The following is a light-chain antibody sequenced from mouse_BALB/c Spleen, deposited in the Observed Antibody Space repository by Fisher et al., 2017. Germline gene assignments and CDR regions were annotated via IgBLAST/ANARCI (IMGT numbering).Light chain of an antibody. CDR2: STS. CDR1: SSVSSSY. J-gene: IGKJ5*01. CDR3: QQWSSNPLT. Sequence: TQSTAIMSASLGERVTMTCTASSSVSSSYLHWYQQKPGSSPKLWIYSTSNLASGVPARFSGSGSGTSYSLTISSMEAEDAATYYCQQWSSNPLTFGAGTKLELK. V-gene: IGKV4-74*01.